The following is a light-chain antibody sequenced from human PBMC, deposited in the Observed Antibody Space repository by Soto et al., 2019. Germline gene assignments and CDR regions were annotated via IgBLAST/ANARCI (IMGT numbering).Light chain of an antibody. Sequence: EIVLTQSPATLSLSPGERATLSCRASPSVANFVAWYQQKPGQATRLLIYGAFNRATGIPARFSGSGSGTDFTLTISSLEPEDSAVYYCQQRNIWPPVTFGHGTRLEI. V-gene: IGKV3-11*01. CDR3: QQRNIWPPVT. J-gene: IGKJ5*01. CDR2: GAF. CDR1: PSVANF.